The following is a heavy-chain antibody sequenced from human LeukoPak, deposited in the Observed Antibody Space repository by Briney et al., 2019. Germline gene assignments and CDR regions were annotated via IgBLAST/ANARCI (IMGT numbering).Heavy chain of an antibody. CDR3: ARGEEMSTITGLDS. CDR1: GFSFSNYD. V-gene: IGHV3-21*01. Sequence: GGSLRLSCAAAGFSFSNYDMHWVRQAPGKGLEWVSAISSGSTYIYYADSVKGRFTVSRDNAENSLFLQMNGLRAEDTAVYFCARGEEMSTITGLDSWGQGTLVTVSS. CDR2: ISSGSTYI. D-gene: IGHD5-24*01. J-gene: IGHJ4*02.